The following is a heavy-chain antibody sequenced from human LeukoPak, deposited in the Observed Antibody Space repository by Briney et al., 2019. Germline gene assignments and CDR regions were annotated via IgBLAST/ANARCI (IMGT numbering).Heavy chain of an antibody. CDR3: ARDYDSSGHDYGMDV. Sequence: GGSLRLSCAASGFTVSSNYMSWVRQAPGKGLEWVSVIYSGGSTYYADSVKGRFTISRDNSKNTLYLQMNSLRAEDTAVYYCARDYDSSGHDYGMDVWGQGTTVTVSS. J-gene: IGHJ6*02. CDR1: GFTVSSNY. V-gene: IGHV3-53*01. D-gene: IGHD3-22*01. CDR2: IYSGGST.